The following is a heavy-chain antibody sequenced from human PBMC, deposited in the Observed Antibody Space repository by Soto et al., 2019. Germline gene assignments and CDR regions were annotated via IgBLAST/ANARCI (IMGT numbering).Heavy chain of an antibody. Sequence: QVQLVESGGGVVQPGRSLRLSCAASGFTFSSYAMHWVRQAPGKGLEWVAVISYDGSNKYYADSVKGRFTISRDNSKNTLYLQMNSLRAEDTAVYYCARDLERRWGSSWYNYWGQGTLVTVSS. V-gene: IGHV3-30-3*01. D-gene: IGHD6-13*01. CDR3: ARDLERRWGSSWYNY. CDR2: ISYDGSNK. J-gene: IGHJ4*02. CDR1: GFTFSSYA.